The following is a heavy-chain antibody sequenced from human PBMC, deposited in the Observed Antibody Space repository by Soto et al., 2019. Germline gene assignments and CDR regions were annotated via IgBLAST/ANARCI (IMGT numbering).Heavy chain of an antibody. J-gene: IGHJ4*02. CDR1: GFTFSTDW. V-gene: IGHV3-7*01. Sequence: EVQLVESGGGLVQPGGSLRLSCAASGFTFSTDWMTWVRQAPGKGLEWVANIKEDGSDKNYVDSVKGRFTISRDNAKNSLSLQMNSLRVEDTALYYCARGGSESDYWGKGTLVSVSS. CDR2: IKEDGSDK. CDR3: ARGGSESDY.